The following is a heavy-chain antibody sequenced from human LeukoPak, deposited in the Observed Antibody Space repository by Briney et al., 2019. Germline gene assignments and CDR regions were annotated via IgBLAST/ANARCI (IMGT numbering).Heavy chain of an antibody. D-gene: IGHD2-2*01. Sequence: ASVKVSCKASGYTFTNYDINWVRQATGQGLEWMGWMNPNSGNTGYAQKFQGRVTITRNTSISTAYMELSSLRSEDTAVYYCARVQGEYQLLNWFDPWGQGTLVTVSS. CDR2: MNPNSGNT. J-gene: IGHJ5*02. CDR3: ARVQGEYQLLNWFDP. CDR1: GYTFTNYD. V-gene: IGHV1-8*03.